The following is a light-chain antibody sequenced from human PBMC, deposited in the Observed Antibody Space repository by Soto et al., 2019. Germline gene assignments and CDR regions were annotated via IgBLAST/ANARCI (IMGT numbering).Light chain of an antibody. J-gene: IGKJ3*01. CDR2: AAS. CDR3: QQCSSTPPFT. CDR1: QSISSC. V-gene: IGKV1-39*01. Sequence: DIQMTQSPSSLSASVGDRVTITCRASQSISSCLNWYQQKPGKAPKLLIYAASSLQSGVPSRFTGSGASTVFSLPTRSLQHQDFATYYCQQCSSTPPFTFGRGTKVDIK.